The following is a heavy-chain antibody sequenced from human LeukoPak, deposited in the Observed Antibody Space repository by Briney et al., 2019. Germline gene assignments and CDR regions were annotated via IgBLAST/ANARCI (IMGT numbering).Heavy chain of an antibody. CDR3: ARRGTSGAFDI. D-gene: IGHD1-26*01. Sequence: GGSLSLSCAASGFTFSSYGVHWVRQAPGKGLEWVAVIWYDGSNKYYADSVKGRFTISRDNSKNTLYLQMNSLRAEDTAVYYCARRGTSGAFDIWGQGTMVTVSS. CDR2: IWYDGSNK. J-gene: IGHJ3*02. V-gene: IGHV3-33*01. CDR1: GFTFSSYG.